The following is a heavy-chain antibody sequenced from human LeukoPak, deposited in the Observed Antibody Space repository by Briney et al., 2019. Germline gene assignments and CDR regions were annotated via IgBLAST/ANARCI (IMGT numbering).Heavy chain of an antibody. Sequence: ASVKVSCKASGYTFTSNYIHWVRQAPGQGLEWMGMIYPRDGSTSYAQKFQGRVTVTRDTSTSTVHMELSGLRSEDTAVYYCARPPPKGDIDYWGQGTLVTVSS. CDR3: ARPPPKGDIDY. V-gene: IGHV1-46*01. D-gene: IGHD2-21*02. J-gene: IGHJ4*02. CDR2: IYPRDGST. CDR1: GYTFTSNY.